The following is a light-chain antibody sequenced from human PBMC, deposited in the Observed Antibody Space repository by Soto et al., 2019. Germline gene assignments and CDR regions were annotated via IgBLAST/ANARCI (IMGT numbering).Light chain of an antibody. V-gene: IGKV2-28*01. J-gene: IGKJ1*01. CDR3: MQALHART. CDR1: QSLLHSNGNTY. CDR2: LGF. Sequence: EIVVTQSPLSLPVTPGEPASISCKSSQSLLHSNGNTYLDWYLQKPGQSPQLLIYLGFNRASGVPDRFSGSGSGTDFTLNISRVEAEDVGVYYCMQALHARTFGQGTKVEIK.